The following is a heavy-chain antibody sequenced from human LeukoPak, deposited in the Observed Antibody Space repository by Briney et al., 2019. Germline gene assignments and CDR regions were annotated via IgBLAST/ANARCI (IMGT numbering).Heavy chain of an antibody. CDR2: INHSGST. V-gene: IGHV4-39*07. J-gene: IGHJ5*02. Sequence: PSETLSLTCTVSGGSITSTSYYWGWIRQPPGKGLEWIGEINHSGSTNYNPSLKSRVTISVDTSKNQFSLKLSSVTAADTAVYYCARIRTAAGFDPWGQGTLVTVSS. CDR3: ARIRTAAGFDP. D-gene: IGHD6-13*01. CDR1: GGSITSTSYY.